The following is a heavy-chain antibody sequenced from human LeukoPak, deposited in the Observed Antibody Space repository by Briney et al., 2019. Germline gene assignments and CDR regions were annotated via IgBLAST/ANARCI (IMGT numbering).Heavy chain of an antibody. CDR3: ARDLGYYYDSSGGY. Sequence: QSGGSLRLSCAASGFTFSNYEMNWVHQAPGKGLEWASYISSSGSTIYYADSVKGRFTISRDNAKNSLYLQMNSLRAEDTAVYYCARDLGYYYDSSGGYWGQGTLVTVSS. D-gene: IGHD3-22*01. J-gene: IGHJ4*02. CDR2: ISSSGSTI. V-gene: IGHV3-48*03. CDR1: GFTFSNYE.